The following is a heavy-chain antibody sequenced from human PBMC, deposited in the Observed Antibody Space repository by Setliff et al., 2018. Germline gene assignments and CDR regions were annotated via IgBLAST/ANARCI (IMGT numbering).Heavy chain of an antibody. D-gene: IGHD3-22*01. CDR2: IYYSGTT. Sequence: PSETLSLTCTVSGGSISSDYWSWIRQSPGKGLEWIGYIYYSGTTNYNPSLKSRVIISVDTSKTQFSLRLSSVTAADTAVYYCARHRRDSSGNYFVGLYYFDYWGQGTPVTVSS. V-gene: IGHV4-59*08. CDR1: GGSISSDY. CDR3: ARHRRDSSGNYFVGLYYFDY. J-gene: IGHJ4*02.